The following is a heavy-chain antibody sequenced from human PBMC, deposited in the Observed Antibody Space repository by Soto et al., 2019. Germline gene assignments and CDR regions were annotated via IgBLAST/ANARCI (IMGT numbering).Heavy chain of an antibody. J-gene: IGHJ4*02. V-gene: IGHV3-73*01. CDR3: TRHATINCSGDSCPLFDY. Sequence: GGSLRLSCAASGFTFSGSAMHWVRQASGKGLEWVGRIRSKANSYAKAYAASVKGRFTISRDDSKDTAYLQMNSLKTEDTAVYYGTRHATINCSGDSCPLFDYWGQGTLVTVSS. D-gene: IGHD2-15*01. CDR1: GFTFSGSA. CDR2: IRSKANSYAK.